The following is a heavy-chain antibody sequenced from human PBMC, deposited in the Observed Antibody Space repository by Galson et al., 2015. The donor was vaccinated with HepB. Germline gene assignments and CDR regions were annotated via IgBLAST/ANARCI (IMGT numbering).Heavy chain of an antibody. V-gene: IGHV1-46*01. CDR2: INPNGGSA. Sequence: SVTVSCKASGYTFTKYYIHWVRQAPGQGPEWMGIINPNGGSAIYGQRLQGRVTVTRDTSASTIYMELSSLRSEDTAVYYCATNEGGSVFGFDIWGQGTMVSVSS. CDR1: GYTFTKYY. CDR3: ATNEGGSVFGFDI. J-gene: IGHJ3*02. D-gene: IGHD1-1*01.